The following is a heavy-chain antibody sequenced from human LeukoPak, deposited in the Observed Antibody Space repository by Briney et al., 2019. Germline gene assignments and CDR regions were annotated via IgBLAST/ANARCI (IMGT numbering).Heavy chain of an antibody. CDR3: ARDYSSSWYYYYFDY. D-gene: IGHD6-13*01. V-gene: IGHV3-48*04. CDR1: GFTFSSYS. CDR2: ISSSSSTI. J-gene: IGHJ4*02. Sequence: GGSLRLSCAASGFTFSSYSMNWVRQAPGKGLERVSYISSSSSTIYYADSVKGRFTISRDNAKNSLYLQMNSLRAEDTAVYYCARDYSSSWYYYYFDYWGQGTLVTVSS.